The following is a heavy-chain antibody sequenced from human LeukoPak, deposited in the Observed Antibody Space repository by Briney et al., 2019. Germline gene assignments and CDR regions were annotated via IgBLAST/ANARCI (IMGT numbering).Heavy chain of an antibody. CDR2: IYSGGST. CDR3: ATTRYDAFDI. J-gene: IGHJ3*02. Sequence: GGSLRLSCAASGFTVISNYMSWVRQAPGKGLEWVSLIYSGGSTYYADSVRGRFTISRDNSKNTLCLQMNSLRAEDTAVYYCATTRYDAFDIWGQGTMVTVYS. D-gene: IGHD4-17*01. CDR1: GFTVISNY. V-gene: IGHV3-53*01.